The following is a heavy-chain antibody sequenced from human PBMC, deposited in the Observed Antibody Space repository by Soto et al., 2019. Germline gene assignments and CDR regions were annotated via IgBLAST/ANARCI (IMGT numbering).Heavy chain of an antibody. D-gene: IGHD1-26*01. Sequence: PGGSLRLSCAASGFTFSGSAMHWVRQASGKGLEWVGRIRSKANSYATAYAASVKGRFTISRDDSKNTAYLQMNSLKTEDTAVYYCTRLGIVGATTRGYWGQGTLVTVSS. CDR1: GFTFSGSA. J-gene: IGHJ4*02. V-gene: IGHV3-73*01. CDR2: IRSKANSYAT. CDR3: TRLGIVGATTRGY.